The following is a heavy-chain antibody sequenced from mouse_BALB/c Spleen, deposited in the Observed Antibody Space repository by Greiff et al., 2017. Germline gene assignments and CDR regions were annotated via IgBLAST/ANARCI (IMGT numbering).Heavy chain of an antibody. J-gene: IGHJ3*01. Sequence: VQLKQSGAELVKPGASVKLSCTASGFNIKDTYMHWVKQRPEQGLEWIGRIDPANGNTKYDPKFQGKATITADTSSNTAYLQLSSLTSEDTAVYYCAYYDLGSWFADWGQGTLVTVSA. CDR2: IDPANGNT. CDR3: AYYDLGSWFAD. CDR1: GFNIKDTY. V-gene: IGHV14-3*02. D-gene: IGHD2-4*01.